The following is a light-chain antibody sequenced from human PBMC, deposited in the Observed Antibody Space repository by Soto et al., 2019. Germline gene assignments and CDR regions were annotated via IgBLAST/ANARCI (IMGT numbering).Light chain of an antibody. V-gene: IGLV2-14*01. Sequence: QSVLTQPASVSGSPGQSITISCTGTSSDVGGYNYVSWYQQHPGKAPKLMIYEVSNRPSGVSNHFSGSKSGNTASLTISGLQAEDEADYYCSSYTSSSTGVFGGGTKLTVL. CDR2: EVS. J-gene: IGLJ3*02. CDR3: SSYTSSSTGV. CDR1: SSDVGGYNY.